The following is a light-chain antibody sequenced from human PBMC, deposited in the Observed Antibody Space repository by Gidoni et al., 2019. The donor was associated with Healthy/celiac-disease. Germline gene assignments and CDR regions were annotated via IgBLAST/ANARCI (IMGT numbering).Light chain of an antibody. J-gene: IGLJ2*01. V-gene: IGLV3-21*01. CDR3: QVWDNTNNQGGV. Sequence: SYVLTQPPSVSVAPGTTATITCGGNNIGVKSVHWYHQKPGPAPVMVMYYDRDRPSGIPERCSGSNSGNTATLTISRVDAGDEADCYCQVWDNTNNQGGVFGGGTKLTVL. CDR2: YDR. CDR1: NIGVKS.